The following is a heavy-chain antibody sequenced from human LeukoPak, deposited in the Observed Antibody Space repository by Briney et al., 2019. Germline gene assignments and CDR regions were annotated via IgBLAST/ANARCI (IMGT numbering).Heavy chain of an antibody. CDR2: IIPIFGTA. D-gene: IGHD3-9*01. Sequence: EASVKVSCKASGGTFSSYAISWVRQAPGQGLEWMGGIIPIFGTANYAQKFQGRVTITADESTSTAYMELSSLRSEDTAVYYCARGSHYDILTGHFDYWGQGTLVTVSS. J-gene: IGHJ4*02. CDR1: GGTFSSYA. CDR3: ARGSHYDILTGHFDY. V-gene: IGHV1-69*13.